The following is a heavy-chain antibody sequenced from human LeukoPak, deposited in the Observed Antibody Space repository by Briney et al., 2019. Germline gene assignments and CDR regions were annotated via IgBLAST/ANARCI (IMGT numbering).Heavy chain of an antibody. CDR3: ARGSFYGSGPH. V-gene: IGHV4-59*01. CDR2: IYYSGST. D-gene: IGHD3-10*01. Sequence: PSETLSLTCTVSGGSISSYYWSWIRQPPGKGLEWIGYIYYSGSTNYNPSLKSRVTISVDTSKNQFSLKLSSVTAADTAVYYCARGSFYGSGPHWGQGTLVTVSS. J-gene: IGHJ4*02. CDR1: GGSISSYY.